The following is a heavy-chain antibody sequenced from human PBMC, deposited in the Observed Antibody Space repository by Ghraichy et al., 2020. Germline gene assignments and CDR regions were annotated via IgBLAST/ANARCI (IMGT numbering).Heavy chain of an antibody. CDR2: ISSSTRYI. V-gene: IGHV3-21*01. J-gene: IGHJ6*02. CDR1: GLMFSPNT. CDR3: SRGGGAGTPVLYHMDV. D-gene: IGHD6-19*01. Sequence: GGSLRLSCVASGLMFSPNTMNWVRQAPGKGLEWVSSISSSTRYIYYADSVKGRFTFSRDNAQNSLYLQMNSLRAEDTAVYYCSRGGGAGTPVLYHMDVWVLGTTGTVSS.